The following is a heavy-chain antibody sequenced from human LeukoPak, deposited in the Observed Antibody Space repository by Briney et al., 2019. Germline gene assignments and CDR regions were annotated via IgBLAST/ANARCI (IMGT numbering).Heavy chain of an antibody. CDR1: GFTFSSYA. Sequence: GGSLRLSCAASGFTFSSYAMHWVRQAPGKGLEWVAVISYDGSNKYYADSVKGRFTISRDNSKNTLYLQMNSLRAEDTAVYYCARGVRITTHFDYWGQGTLVTVSS. D-gene: IGHD3-3*01. V-gene: IGHV3-30*04. CDR2: ISYDGSNK. CDR3: ARGVRITTHFDY. J-gene: IGHJ4*02.